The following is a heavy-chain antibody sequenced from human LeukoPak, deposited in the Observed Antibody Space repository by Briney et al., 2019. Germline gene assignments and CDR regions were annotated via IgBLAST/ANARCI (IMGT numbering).Heavy chain of an antibody. Sequence: PSETLSLTCTVSGGSISSSSYYWGWIRQPRGKGVEWIVSIYYSGTTYYNPSLESRITILVDTSKNQFSLKLSSVTATDTAVYYCASPLGYCSSTNCYGDYWGQGTLVTVSS. V-gene: IGHV4-39*01. CDR3: ASPLGYCSSTNCYGDY. CDR1: GGSISSSSYY. J-gene: IGHJ4*02. D-gene: IGHD2-2*01. CDR2: IYYSGTT.